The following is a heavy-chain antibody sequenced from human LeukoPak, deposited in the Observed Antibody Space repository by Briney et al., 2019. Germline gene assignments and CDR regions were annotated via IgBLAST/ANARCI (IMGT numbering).Heavy chain of an antibody. J-gene: IGHJ4*02. V-gene: IGHV3-23*01. Sequence: GRSLRLSCAASGFTFSSYAMSWVRQAPGKGLEWVSAISGSGGSTYYADSVKGRFTISRDNSKNTLYLQMNSLRAEDTAVYYCAKADYYYDSSGPLGYWGQGTLVTVSS. D-gene: IGHD3-22*01. CDR1: GFTFSSYA. CDR2: ISGSGGST. CDR3: AKADYYYDSSGPLGY.